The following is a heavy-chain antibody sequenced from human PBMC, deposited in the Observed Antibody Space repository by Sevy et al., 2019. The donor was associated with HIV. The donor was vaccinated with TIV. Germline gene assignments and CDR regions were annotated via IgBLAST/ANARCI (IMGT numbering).Heavy chain of an antibody. CDR1: GGSFSGYY. V-gene: IGHV4-34*01. D-gene: IGHD2-2*01. CDR2: INHSGST. J-gene: IGHJ5*02. Sequence: SETLSLTCAVHGGSFSGYYWNWIRQPPGKGLEWFGEINHSGSTNYNPSLKSRVTISVDTSKNQFSLKLSSVTAADTAVYYCARSPPIVVVPGAPSWFDPWGQGTLVTVSS. CDR3: ARSPPIVVVPGAPSWFDP.